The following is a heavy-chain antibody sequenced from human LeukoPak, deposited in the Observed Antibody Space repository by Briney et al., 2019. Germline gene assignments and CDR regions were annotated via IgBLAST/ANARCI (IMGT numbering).Heavy chain of an antibody. Sequence: GGSLRLSCPASGFTFGDYAMSWFRQAPGKGLEWVAFIRSKAYGGTTEYAASVKGRFTIPRDDSKSIAYLQMNSLKTDDTAVYYCGRDSGGLGTIDYWGQGTLVTVSS. J-gene: IGHJ4*02. D-gene: IGHD2-15*01. CDR3: GRDSGGLGTIDY. CDR2: IRSKAYGGTT. V-gene: IGHV3-49*03. CDR1: GFTFGDYA.